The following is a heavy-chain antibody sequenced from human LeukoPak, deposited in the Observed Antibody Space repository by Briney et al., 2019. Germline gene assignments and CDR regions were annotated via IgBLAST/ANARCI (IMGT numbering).Heavy chain of an antibody. J-gene: IGHJ4*02. CDR3: ARARRDGQKPLDY. Sequence: SETLSLTCAVYGGSFSGYYWSWIRQPPGKGLEWITEINHSGSTNYNPSLKSRVTISVDTSKNQFSLKLSSVTAADRAVYYCARARRDGQKPLDYWGQGTVVPVSS. D-gene: IGHD5-24*01. V-gene: IGHV4-34*01. CDR1: GGSFSGYY. CDR2: INHSGST.